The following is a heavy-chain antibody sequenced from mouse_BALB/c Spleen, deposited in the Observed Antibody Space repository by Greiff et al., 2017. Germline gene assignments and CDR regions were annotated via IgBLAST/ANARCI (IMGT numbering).Heavy chain of an antibody. J-gene: IGHJ3*01. D-gene: IGHD2-3*01. V-gene: IGHV1S137*01. CDR1: GYTFTDYA. CDR2: ISTYYGDA. Sequence: QVQLQQSGAELVRPGVSVKISCKGSGYTFTDYAMHWVKQSHAKSLEWIGVISTYYGDASYNQKFTGKATMTVDKSSSTAYMELARLTSEDSAIYYCARDDGYPPWFAYWGQGTLVTVSA. CDR3: ARDDGYPPWFAY.